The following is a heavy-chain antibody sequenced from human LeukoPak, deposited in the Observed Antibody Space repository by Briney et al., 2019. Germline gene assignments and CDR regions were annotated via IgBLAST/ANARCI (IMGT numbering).Heavy chain of an antibody. J-gene: IGHJ4*02. D-gene: IGHD3-22*01. CDR1: GYTFTGYY. CDR2: INPNSGGT. V-gene: IGHV1-2*02. Sequence: ASVKVSCKASGYTFTGYYMHWVRQAPGQGLEWMGWINPNSGGTNYAQKFQGRVTMTRGTSISTAYMELSRLRSDDTAVYYCARDGDSSGYYLWFDYWGQGTLVTVSS. CDR3: ARDGDSSGYYLWFDY.